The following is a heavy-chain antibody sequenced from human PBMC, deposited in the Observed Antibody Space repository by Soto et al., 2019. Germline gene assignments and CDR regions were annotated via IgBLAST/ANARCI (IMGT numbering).Heavy chain of an antibody. D-gene: IGHD1-26*01. CDR1: GGSATSTSYN. CDR2: MHYSGST. CDR3: ARAWDHLYFDY. V-gene: IGHV4-61*01. Sequence: PSETLFLPCTVTGGSATSTSYNWSWIRQPPGKGLEWIGYMHYSGSTNYNPSLKSRVTISVDTSKNQFSLKLSSVTAADTAVYYCARAWDHLYFDYWVQGTLGKVSS. J-gene: IGHJ4*02.